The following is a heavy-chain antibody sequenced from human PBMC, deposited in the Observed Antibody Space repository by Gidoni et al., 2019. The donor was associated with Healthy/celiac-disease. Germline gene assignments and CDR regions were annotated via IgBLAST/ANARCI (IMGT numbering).Heavy chain of an antibody. V-gene: IGHV3-23*01. Sequence: EVQLLESGGGLVQPGGSLRLSCAASGFTFSSYAMSWVRQAPGKGLEWVSAISGSGGSTYYADSVKGRFTISRDNSKNTLYLQMNSLRAEDTAVYYCAKDLGYCSSTSCYGYYYYGMDVWGQGTTVTVSS. D-gene: IGHD2-2*01. CDR3: AKDLGYCSSTSCYGYYYYGMDV. CDR2: ISGSGGST. CDR1: GFTFSSYA. J-gene: IGHJ6*02.